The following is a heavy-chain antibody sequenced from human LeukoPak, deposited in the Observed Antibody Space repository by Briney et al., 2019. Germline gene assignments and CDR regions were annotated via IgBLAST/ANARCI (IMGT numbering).Heavy chain of an antibody. D-gene: IGHD7-27*01. CDR2: ISHSGNT. CDR1: GGAVNSYY. V-gene: IGHV4-59*08. CDR3: ARETGRDAFDI. J-gene: IGHJ3*02. Sequence: SETLSLTCTVSGGAVNSYYWSWIRQTPGKGLEWIGYISHSGNTDYAPSLKSRVTISVDTSKNQFSLKLSSVTAADTAVYYCARETGRDAFDIWGQGTMVTVSS.